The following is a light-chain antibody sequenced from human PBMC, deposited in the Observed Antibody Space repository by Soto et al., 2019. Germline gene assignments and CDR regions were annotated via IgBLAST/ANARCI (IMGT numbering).Light chain of an antibody. J-gene: IGKJ4*01. CDR2: AAS. CDR1: QGITNW. V-gene: IGKV1D-12*01. Sequence: DIQMTQSPSSVSASVGDRVNITCRASQGITNWLAWYQQKPGKAPQLLIYAASSLQSGVPSRFSGSGSGTDFSLTISSLQPEDVATYYCQQANSFPVTFGGGTKVEIK. CDR3: QQANSFPVT.